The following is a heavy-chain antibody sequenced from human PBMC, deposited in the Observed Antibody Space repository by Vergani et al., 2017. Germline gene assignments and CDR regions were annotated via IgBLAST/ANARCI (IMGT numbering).Heavy chain of an antibody. Sequence: EVQLVESGGGLVKPGGSLRLSCAASGFTFSSYSMNWVRQAPGKGLEWVSSISSSSSYIYYADSVKGRFTISRDNAKNSLYLQMNSLRAEDTAVCYCARGPGIRFLEWLSRPHYMDVWGKGTTVTVSS. J-gene: IGHJ6*03. D-gene: IGHD3-3*01. CDR3: ARGPGIRFLEWLSRPHYMDV. CDR2: ISSSSSYI. V-gene: IGHV3-21*01. CDR1: GFTFSSYS.